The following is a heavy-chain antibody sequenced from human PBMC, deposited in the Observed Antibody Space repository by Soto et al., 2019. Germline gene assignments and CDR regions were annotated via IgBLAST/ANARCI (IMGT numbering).Heavy chain of an antibody. D-gene: IGHD4-17*01. CDR2: ISGNGRII. CDR1: GFIFSVYY. V-gene: IGHV3-11*01. Sequence: QVQLVESGGGLVKPGGSLRLSCATSGFIFSVYYMHWIRQAPGKGLEWISYISGNGRIIQYADSAKGRFTISRDNAQNSLYLQMNSLRAEDTALYFCARDFDADSRTDYYWGQGTLVTVSS. CDR3: ARDFDADSRTDYY. J-gene: IGHJ4*02.